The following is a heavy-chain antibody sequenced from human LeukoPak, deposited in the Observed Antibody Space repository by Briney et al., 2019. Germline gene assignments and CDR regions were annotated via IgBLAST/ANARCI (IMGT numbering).Heavy chain of an antibody. V-gene: IGHV4-59*01. CDR3: ARAYGSYYYYYMDV. Sequence: SETLSLTCTVSGGSISSYYWSWIRQPPGKGLEWIGYIYYSGSTNYNPSLKSRVTISVDTSKNQFSLKLSSVTAADTAVYYCARAYGSYYYYYMDVWGKGTTVTVSS. J-gene: IGHJ6*03. CDR2: IYYSGST. D-gene: IGHD4-17*01. CDR1: GGSISSYY.